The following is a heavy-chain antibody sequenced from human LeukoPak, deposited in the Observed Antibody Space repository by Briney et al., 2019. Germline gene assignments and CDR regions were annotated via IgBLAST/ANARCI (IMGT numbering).Heavy chain of an antibody. D-gene: IGHD2-2*01. J-gene: IGHJ6*04. V-gene: IGHV3-30*18. Sequence: PGRSLRLSCAASGFTFSSYGMHWVRQAPGKGLEWVAFISYDGSNKYYADSVKGRFTISRDNSKNTLYLQMNSLRAEDTAVYYCAKDRRIIVVVPAAINYYYGMDVWGKGTTVTVSS. CDR3: AKDRRIIVVVPAAINYYYGMDV. CDR2: ISYDGSNK. CDR1: GFTFSSYG.